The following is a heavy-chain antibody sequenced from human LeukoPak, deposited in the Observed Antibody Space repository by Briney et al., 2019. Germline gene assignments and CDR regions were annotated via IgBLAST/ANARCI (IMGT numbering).Heavy chain of an antibody. CDR3: ARVIGPVKALDY. J-gene: IGHJ4*01. V-gene: IGHV3-7*03. CDR2: IKEDGSER. D-gene: IGHD4-17*01. Sequence: PGGSLRLSCEGSAFIFSGHWMNWVRQTPGKGLEWVASIKEDGSERQYVDSVKGRFTMSRDNPKNNLYLQMNSLRAGDTAVYYCARVIGPVKALDYWGQGTLVTVSS. CDR1: AFIFSGHW.